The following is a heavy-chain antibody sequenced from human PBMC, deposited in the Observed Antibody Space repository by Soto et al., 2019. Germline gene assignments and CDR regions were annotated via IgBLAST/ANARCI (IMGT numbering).Heavy chain of an antibody. CDR2: ISSSGSTI. CDR1: GFTFSDYY. D-gene: IGHD3-16*02. J-gene: IGHJ4*02. V-gene: IGHV3-11*01. CDR3: ARETYDYIWGSYRYHYFDY. Sequence: QVQLVESGGGLVKPGGSLRLSCAASGFTFSDYYMSWIRQAPGKGLEWVSYISSSGSTIYYADSVKGRFTTSRDYAKNSLYLQMNSLRAEDTAVYYCARETYDYIWGSYRYHYFDYWGQGTLVTVSS.